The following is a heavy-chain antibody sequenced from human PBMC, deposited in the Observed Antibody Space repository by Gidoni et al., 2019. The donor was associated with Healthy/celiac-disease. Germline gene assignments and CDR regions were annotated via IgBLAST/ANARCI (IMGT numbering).Heavy chain of an antibody. CDR1: GYTFTSYG. CDR3: ARDLSAGYSGYDLAY. Sequence: QVQLVQSGAEVKKPGASVKVSCKASGYTFTSYGISWVRQAPGQGLEWMGWISAYNGNTNYAQKLQGRATMTTDTSTSTAYMELRSLRSDDTAVYYCARDLSAGYSGYDLAYWGQGTLVTVSS. J-gene: IGHJ4*02. CDR2: ISAYNGNT. D-gene: IGHD5-12*01. V-gene: IGHV1-18*01.